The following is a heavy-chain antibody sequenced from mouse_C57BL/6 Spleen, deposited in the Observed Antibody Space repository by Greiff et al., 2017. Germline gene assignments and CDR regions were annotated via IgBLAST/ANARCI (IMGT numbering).Heavy chain of an antibody. CDR3: AIEDGSRGFAD. CDR2: IDPSDSET. Sequence: VQLQQSGAELVRPGSSVKLSCKASGYTFTSYWMHWVKQRPIQGLEWIGNIDPSDSETHYNQKFKDKATLTVDKSSSTAYMQLSSLTSEDSAVYYCAIEDGSRGFADWGQGTLVTVSA. J-gene: IGHJ3*01. V-gene: IGHV1-52*01. D-gene: IGHD1-1*01. CDR1: GYTFTSYW.